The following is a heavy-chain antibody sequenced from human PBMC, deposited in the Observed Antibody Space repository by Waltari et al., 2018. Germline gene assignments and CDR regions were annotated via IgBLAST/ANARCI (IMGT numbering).Heavy chain of an antibody. CDR2: IYSGGST. CDR1: GFTFSSYA. J-gene: IGHJ4*02. V-gene: IGHV3-23*03. CDR3: ATDLNGSYNPPFDY. Sequence: EVQLLESGGGLVQPGGSLRLSCAASGFTFSSYAMSWVRQAPGKGLEWVSVIYSGGSTYYADSVKGRCTISRDNSKNTLYLQMNSLRAEDTAVYYCATDLNGSYNPPFDYWGQGTLVTVSS. D-gene: IGHD1-26*01.